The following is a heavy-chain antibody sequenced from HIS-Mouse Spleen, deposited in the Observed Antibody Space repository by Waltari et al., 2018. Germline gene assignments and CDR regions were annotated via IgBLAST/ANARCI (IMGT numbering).Heavy chain of an antibody. Sequence: QVQLQQWGAGLLKPSETLSLTCAVYGGSFSGYYWSWIGQPPGKGREWIGERNHSGSTTYNPSLKSRVTISVDTSKNQFSLKLSSVTAADTAVYYCARGPYDYVWGSYPYDAFDIWGQGTMVTVSS. D-gene: IGHD3-16*02. V-gene: IGHV4-34*01. CDR1: GGSFSGYY. J-gene: IGHJ3*02. CDR3: ARGPYDYVWGSYPYDAFDI. CDR2: RNHSGST.